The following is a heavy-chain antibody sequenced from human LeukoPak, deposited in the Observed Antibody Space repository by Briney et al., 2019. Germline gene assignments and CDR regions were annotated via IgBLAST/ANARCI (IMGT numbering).Heavy chain of an antibody. V-gene: IGHV4-31*03. CDR3: ARADSSGYSLFDY. CDR2: IYYSGST. D-gene: IGHD3-22*01. CDR1: GGSISSGGYY. Sequence: SETLSLTCTVSGGSISSGGYYWSWIRQHPGKGLEWIGYIYYSGSTYYNPSLKSRVTISVDTSKNQFSLKLSSVTAADAAVHYCARADSSGYSLFDYWGQGTLVTVSS. J-gene: IGHJ4*02.